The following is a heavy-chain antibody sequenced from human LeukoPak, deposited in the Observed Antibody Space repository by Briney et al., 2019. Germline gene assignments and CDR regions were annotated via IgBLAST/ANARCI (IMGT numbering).Heavy chain of an antibody. CDR3: ARERYYYDSSGYSHRIDAFDI. Sequence: GGSLRLSCAASGFTFSSYAMHWVRQAPGKGLEWVAVISYDGSNKYYADSVKGRFTISRDNSKNTLYLRMNSLRAEDTAVYYCARERYYYDSSGYSHRIDAFDIWGQGTMVTVSS. J-gene: IGHJ3*02. D-gene: IGHD3-22*01. CDR2: ISYDGSNK. CDR1: GFTFSSYA. V-gene: IGHV3-30*01.